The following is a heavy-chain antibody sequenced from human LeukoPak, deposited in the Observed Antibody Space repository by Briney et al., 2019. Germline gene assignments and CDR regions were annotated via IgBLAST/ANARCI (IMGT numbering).Heavy chain of an antibody. Sequence: GGSLRLSCAASGFTFSSYWMSWVRQAPGKGLEWVANIKQGGSEKYYVDSVKGRFTISRDNAKNSLYLQMNSLRAEDTAVYYCARDVSLGYCSSTSCFTTAWDVWGKGTTVTVSS. D-gene: IGHD2-2*01. CDR1: GFTFSSYW. CDR2: IKQGGSEK. J-gene: IGHJ6*04. CDR3: ARDVSLGYCSSTSCFTTAWDV. V-gene: IGHV3-7*03.